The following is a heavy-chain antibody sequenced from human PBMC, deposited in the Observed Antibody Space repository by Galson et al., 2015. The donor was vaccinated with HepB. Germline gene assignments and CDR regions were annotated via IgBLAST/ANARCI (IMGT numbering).Heavy chain of an antibody. CDR2: IWYDGSSK. CDR3: ARALPSDAFDI. J-gene: IGHJ3*02. CDR1: GFTFRSYG. V-gene: IGHV3-33*01. Sequence: SLRLSCAAAGFTFRSYGMHWVRQAPGKGLEWVAIIWYDGSSKYYADSVKGRFTISRDNFKNTLYLQMNSLRVEDTAVYHCARALPSDAFDIWGKGTMVTVSS.